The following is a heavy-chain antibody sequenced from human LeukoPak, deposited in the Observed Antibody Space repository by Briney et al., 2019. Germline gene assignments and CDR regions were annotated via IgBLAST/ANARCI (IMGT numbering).Heavy chain of an antibody. J-gene: IGHJ4*02. CDR2: INQDGSQK. D-gene: IGHD3-3*02. CDR3: ARSGLISIWDY. Sequence: GGSLRLFCAASEFTFSSYWMSWVRQATGKGLEWVATINQDGSQKYYVDSVKGRVSISRDNAKNSLFLQMNSLRAEDTAVYYCARSGLISIWDYWGQGTLVTVSS. V-gene: IGHV3-7*04. CDR1: EFTFSSYW.